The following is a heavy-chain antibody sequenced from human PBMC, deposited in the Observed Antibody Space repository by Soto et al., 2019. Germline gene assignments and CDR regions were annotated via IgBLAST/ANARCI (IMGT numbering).Heavy chain of an antibody. CDR2: ISSYNGNT. V-gene: IGHV1-18*04. D-gene: IGHD2-2*01. CDR1: GYTFTSYG. CDR3: ARGPRYCSTTTCFSGVTWFDP. Sequence: ASVKVSCKASGYTFTSYGISWVRQAPGQGLEWMGWISSYNGNTNYAQKVQGRVTLATDTSTSTTYMELRSLRSDDTAVYYCARGPRYCSTTTCFSGVTWFDPWGQGTLVTVSS. J-gene: IGHJ5*02.